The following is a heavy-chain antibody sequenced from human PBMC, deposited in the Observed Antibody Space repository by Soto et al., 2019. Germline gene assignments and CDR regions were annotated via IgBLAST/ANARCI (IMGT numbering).Heavy chain of an antibody. CDR3: ARSEYYYDSSGYSRAFDI. J-gene: IGHJ3*02. CDR1: GGTFSSYA. CDR2: IIPIFGTA. D-gene: IGHD3-22*01. V-gene: IGHV1-69*13. Sequence: SVKVSFKASGGTFSSYAISWVRQAPGQGLEWMGGIIPIFGTANYAQKFQGRVTITADESTSTAYMELSSLRSEDTAVYYCARSEYYYDSSGYSRAFDIWGQGTMVTVSS.